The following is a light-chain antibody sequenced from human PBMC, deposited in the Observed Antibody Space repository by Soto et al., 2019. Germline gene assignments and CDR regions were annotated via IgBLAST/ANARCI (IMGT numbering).Light chain of an antibody. J-gene: IGLJ1*01. Sequence: QSVLTQPPSASGTPGQRVTISCSGRSSNIGSNAVNWYQQLPGMAPKLLIYGDNQRPSGVPDRFSGSKSGASASLAIGGLQSDDEADYFCAGWDGSLKGFVFGTGTKLTVL. CDR2: GDN. CDR3: AGWDGSLKGFV. V-gene: IGLV1-44*01. CDR1: SSNIGSNA.